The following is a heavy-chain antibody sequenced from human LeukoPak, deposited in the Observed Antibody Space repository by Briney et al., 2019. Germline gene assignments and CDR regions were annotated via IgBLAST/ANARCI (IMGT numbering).Heavy chain of an antibody. D-gene: IGHD5-18*01. J-gene: IGHJ2*01. CDR1: GDSMSSSFYY. CDR2: IYYSGST. Sequence: PSETLSLTCTVSGDSMSSSFYYWGWIRQPPGKGLEWIGTIYYSGSTFYNPSLKSRVTISVDTSKNQFSLNLSSVTAADTAVYYCAKPPNGYSYGYDEHWYFDLWGRGTLVTVSS. V-gene: IGHV4-39*07. CDR3: AKPPNGYSYGYDEHWYFDL.